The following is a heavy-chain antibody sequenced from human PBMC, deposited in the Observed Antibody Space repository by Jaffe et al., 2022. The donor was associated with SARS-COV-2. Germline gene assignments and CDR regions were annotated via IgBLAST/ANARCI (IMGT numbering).Heavy chain of an antibody. CDR3: ARAGDYYGSGEAFDI. J-gene: IGHJ3*02. D-gene: IGHD3-10*01. Sequence: QVQLVESGGGVVQPGRSLRLSCAASGFTFSSYAMHWVRQAPGKGLEWVAVISYDGSNKYYADSVKGRFTISRDNSKNTLYLQMNSLRAEDTAVYYCARAGDYYGSGEAFDIWGQGTMVTVSS. V-gene: IGHV3-30*04. CDR1: GFTFSSYA. CDR2: ISYDGSNK.